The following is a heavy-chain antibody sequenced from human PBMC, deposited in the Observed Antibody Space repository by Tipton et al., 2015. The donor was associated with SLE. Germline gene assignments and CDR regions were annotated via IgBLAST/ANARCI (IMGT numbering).Heavy chain of an antibody. J-gene: IGHJ4*02. CDR1: GGSISSYY. V-gene: IGHV4-59*01. Sequence: TLSLTCTVSGGSISSYYWSWIRQPPGTGLEWIGSIYDTGSSNHNPSLKGRVTMSVDTSKNQFSLSVNSVTTADTAVYYCARSMLTTKRVFDYWGQGTLVTVSS. D-gene: IGHD3-16*01. CDR2: IYDTGSS. CDR3: ARSMLTTKRVFDY.